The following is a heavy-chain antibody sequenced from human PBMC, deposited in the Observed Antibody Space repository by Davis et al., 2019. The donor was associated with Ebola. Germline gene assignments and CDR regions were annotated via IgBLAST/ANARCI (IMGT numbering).Heavy chain of an antibody. Sequence: GESLKISCAASGFTFSSYWMSWVRQAPGKGLEWVSSISSSGGNSFYMDSVKGRFYIDRDNSKNTVHLQMHRLRAEDTAVYYCAKTPLVVPAAHSWFDPWGQGTLVTVSS. J-gene: IGHJ5*02. CDR2: ISSSGGNS. V-gene: IGHV3-23*01. D-gene: IGHD2-2*01. CDR1: GFTFSSYW. CDR3: AKTPLVVPAAHSWFDP.